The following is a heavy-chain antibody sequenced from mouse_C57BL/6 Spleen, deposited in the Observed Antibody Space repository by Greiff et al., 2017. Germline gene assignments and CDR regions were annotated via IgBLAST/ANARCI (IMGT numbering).Heavy chain of an antibody. V-gene: IGHV1-19*01. CDR3: AGSYYGSSYFDY. CDR1: GYTFTDYY. Sequence: EVQLQQSGPVLVKPGASVKMSCKASGYTFTDYYMNWVKQSHGKSLEWIGVINPYNGGTSYNQKFKGKATLTVDKSSSTAYMELNSLTSEDSAVYYCAGSYYGSSYFDYWGQGTTLTVSS. D-gene: IGHD1-1*01. J-gene: IGHJ2*01. CDR2: INPYNGGT.